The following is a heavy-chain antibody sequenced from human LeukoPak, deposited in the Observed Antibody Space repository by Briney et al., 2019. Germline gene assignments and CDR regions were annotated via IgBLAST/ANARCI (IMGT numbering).Heavy chain of an antibody. D-gene: IGHD3-22*01. J-gene: IGHJ4*02. CDR3: ARDDSSGYPYYFDY. V-gene: IGHV1-18*01. Sequence: ASVKVSCKASGYTFTSYGISWVRQAPGQGLEWMGWISAYNGNTNYALKLQGRVTMTTDTSTSTAYMELRSLRSDDTAVYYCARDDSSGYPYYFDYWGQGTLVTVSS. CDR2: ISAYNGNT. CDR1: GYTFTSYG.